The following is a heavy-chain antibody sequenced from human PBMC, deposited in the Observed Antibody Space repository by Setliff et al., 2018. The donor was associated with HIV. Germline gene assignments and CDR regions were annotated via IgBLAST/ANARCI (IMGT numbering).Heavy chain of an antibody. Sequence: PSETLSLTCAVSGGSISSNWWSWVRQSPGKGLEWIGETYHSGSTHYNPSLQSRVTISVDKSKSQFSLKLNSVTAADTAVYYCGGNGYYSIDYWGQGTQVTVSS. CDR2: TYHSGST. CDR1: GGSISSNW. CDR3: GGNGYYSIDY. J-gene: IGHJ4*02. D-gene: IGHD3-22*01. V-gene: IGHV4-4*02.